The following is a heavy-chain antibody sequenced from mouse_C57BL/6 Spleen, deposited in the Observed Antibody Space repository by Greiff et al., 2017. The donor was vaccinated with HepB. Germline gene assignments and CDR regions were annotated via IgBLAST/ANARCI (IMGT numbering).Heavy chain of an antibody. CDR1: GFTFSSYA. CDR3: TRDLLYYGSSYGAMDY. Sequence: EVKLVESGEGLVKPGGSLKLSCAASGFTFSSYAMSWVRQTPEKRLEWVAYISSGGDYIYYADTVKGRFTISRDNARNTLYLQMSSLKSEDTAMYYCTRDLLYYGSSYGAMDYWGQGTSVTVSS. D-gene: IGHD1-1*01. V-gene: IGHV5-9-1*02. J-gene: IGHJ4*01. CDR2: ISSGGDYI.